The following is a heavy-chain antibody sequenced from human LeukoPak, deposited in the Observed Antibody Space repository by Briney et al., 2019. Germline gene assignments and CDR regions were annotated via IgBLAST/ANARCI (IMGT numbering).Heavy chain of an antibody. Sequence: GRSLRLSCAASGFTFSNYGMHWVRQAPGKGLEWVAVISYDGSNKYYADSVKGRFTISRDNSKNTLYLQMNSLRAEDTVVYYCANGYYDSSGYNEAYFDYWGQGTLVTVSS. CDR2: ISYDGSNK. CDR3: ANGYYDSSGYNEAYFDY. J-gene: IGHJ4*02. V-gene: IGHV3-30*18. D-gene: IGHD3-22*01. CDR1: GFTFSNYG.